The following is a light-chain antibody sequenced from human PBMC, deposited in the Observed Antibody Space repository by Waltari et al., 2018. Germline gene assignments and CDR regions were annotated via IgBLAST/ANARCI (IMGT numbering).Light chain of an antibody. CDR2: DAS. CDR3: QQFNTYPIT. J-gene: IGKJ5*01. Sequence: AIKLTQSPSSLPASVGDRVTITCRTSQAISSALAWYQQKPGKGPKLLIYDASDLEGWVPSRFRGSGSGTEFTLTISSLQPEDFATYYCQQFNTYPITFGQGTRLEIK. V-gene: IGKV1-13*02. CDR1: QAISSA.